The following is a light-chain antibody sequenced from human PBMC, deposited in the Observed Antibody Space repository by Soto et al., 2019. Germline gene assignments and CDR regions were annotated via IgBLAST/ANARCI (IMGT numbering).Light chain of an antibody. CDR3: QQYNSYSYI. J-gene: IGKJ2*01. Sequence: DIQMTQSPSTLSASVGDRVTITCRASQSISSWLAWYQQKPGKAPKLLIYKASSLESGVPSRFSGSGSGTELPLTISSLQPDDFATYYCQQYNSYSYIFGQRTKLEIK. V-gene: IGKV1-5*03. CDR1: QSISSW. CDR2: KAS.